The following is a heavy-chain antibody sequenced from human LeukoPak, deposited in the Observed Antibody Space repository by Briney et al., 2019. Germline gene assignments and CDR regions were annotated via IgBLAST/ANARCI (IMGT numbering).Heavy chain of an antibody. Sequence: SETLSLTCTVSGGSISSSTYYWGWIRQPPGKGLEWIGSIFYSGSTYYNPSLKSRVTISVDTSKNQFSLKLSSVTAADTAVYYCATDGVAAASTTDYFDYWGQGTLVTVPS. CDR2: IFYSGST. J-gene: IGHJ4*02. CDR3: ATDGVAAASTTDYFDY. V-gene: IGHV4-39*07. D-gene: IGHD6-13*01. CDR1: GGSISSSTYY.